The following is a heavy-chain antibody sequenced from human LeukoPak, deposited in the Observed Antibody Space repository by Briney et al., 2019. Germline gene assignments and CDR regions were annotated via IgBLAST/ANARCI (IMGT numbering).Heavy chain of an antibody. CDR1: GGSISSSSYY. D-gene: IGHD1-26*01. CDR3: ARIVGASDY. CDR2: IYYSGST. Sequence: SETLSLTCTVSGGSISSSSYYWGWIRQPPGKGLGWIGSIYYSGSTYYNPSLKSRVTISVDTSKNQFSLKLSSVTAADTAVYYCARIVGASDYWGQGTLVTVSS. V-gene: IGHV4-39*01. J-gene: IGHJ4*02.